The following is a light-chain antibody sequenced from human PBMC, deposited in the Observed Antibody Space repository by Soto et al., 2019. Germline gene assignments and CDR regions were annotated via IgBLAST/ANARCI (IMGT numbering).Light chain of an antibody. CDR2: DAS. J-gene: IGKJ1*01. CDR3: QQYNDYSWT. CDR1: QGISSA. V-gene: IGKV1D-13*01. Sequence: AIQLTQSPSSLSASVGDRVTITCRASQGISSALAWYQQKPGKPPKLLIYDASSLQSGVPSRFSGSGSGTDFTLTISSLQPEDFATYYCQQYNDYSWTFGQGTKVDIK.